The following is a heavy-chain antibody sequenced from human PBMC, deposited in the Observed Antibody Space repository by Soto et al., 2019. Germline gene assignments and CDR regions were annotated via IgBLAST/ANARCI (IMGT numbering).Heavy chain of an antibody. V-gene: IGHV4-34*01. J-gene: IGHJ5*02. D-gene: IGHD3-10*01. CDR2: INHSGST. Sequence: SETLSLTCAVYGGSFSGYYWSWIRQPPGKGLEWIGEINHSGSTNYNPSLKSRVTISVDTSKNQFSLKLSSVTAADTAVYYCARDYGSGSYSWFDPWGQGTLVTVS. CDR3: ARDYGSGSYSWFDP. CDR1: GGSFSGYY.